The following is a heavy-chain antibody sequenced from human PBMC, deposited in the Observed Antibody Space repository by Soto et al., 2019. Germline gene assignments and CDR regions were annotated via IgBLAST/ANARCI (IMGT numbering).Heavy chain of an antibody. J-gene: IGHJ4*02. Sequence: QVQLVESGGGLVKPGGSLRLSCAGAGFIFRDYFMTWIRQSPGKGLEWVADINISGRMTHYADSVKSRFTMSRDNDKKSLYLQMDSLRVGDTAVYYCARLGVASHHFDHWGQGTLVTVSS. D-gene: IGHD2-15*01. CDR2: INISGRMT. CDR1: GFIFRDYF. CDR3: ARLGVASHHFDH. V-gene: IGHV3-11*01.